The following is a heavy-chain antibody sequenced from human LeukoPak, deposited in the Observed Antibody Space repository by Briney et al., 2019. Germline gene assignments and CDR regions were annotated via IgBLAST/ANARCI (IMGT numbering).Heavy chain of an antibody. CDR3: AAARGVPADFDY. V-gene: IGHV1-58*01. D-gene: IGHD3-10*01. J-gene: IGHJ4*02. CDR1: GFTFTSSA. CDR2: IVVGSGNT. Sequence: SVKVSCKASGFTFTSSAVQWVRQARGQRLEWIGWIVVGSGNTNYAQKFQERVTITRDMSTSTAYMELSSLRSEDTAVYYCAAARGVPADFDYWGQGTLVTVSS.